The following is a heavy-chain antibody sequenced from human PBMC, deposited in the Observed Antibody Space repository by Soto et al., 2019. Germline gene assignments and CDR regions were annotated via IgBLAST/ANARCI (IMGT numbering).Heavy chain of an antibody. CDR1: GFTVSTTY. V-gene: IGHV3-66*01. D-gene: IGHD3-16*01. J-gene: IGHJ4*02. CDR2: IYSGGNT. CDR3: ARDIGLLGTFDY. Sequence: EVRLVESGGGLVQPGGSLRLSCAASGFTVSTTYMHWVRQAPGKGLEWFSLIYSGGNTQYADSVKGRFTISRDTSKNTPHLQMNSLRAEDTAVYYCARDIGLLGTFDYWGQGTLVTVSP.